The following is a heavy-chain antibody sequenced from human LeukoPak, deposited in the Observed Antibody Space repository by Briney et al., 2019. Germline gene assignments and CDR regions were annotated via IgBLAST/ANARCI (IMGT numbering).Heavy chain of an antibody. Sequence: GGSLRLSCAASGFTFSNYWMSWVRLAPGKGLEWVANIKQDGSEKYYVDSVKGRFTISRDNAKNSLYLHMNSLRAEDTAVYYCARDWGTDSWSGYVNWGQGTLVTVSS. CDR2: IKQDGSEK. J-gene: IGHJ4*02. CDR1: GFTFSNYW. CDR3: ARDWGTDSWSGYVN. V-gene: IGHV3-7*01. D-gene: IGHD3-3*01.